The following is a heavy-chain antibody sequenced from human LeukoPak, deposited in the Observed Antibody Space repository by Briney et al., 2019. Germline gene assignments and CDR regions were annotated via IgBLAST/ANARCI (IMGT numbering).Heavy chain of an antibody. Sequence: GGSLRLSCAASGFTFSDYHMSWIRQAPGKGLEWVSYISSSAGTKYYADSVKGRFTISRDNVKNLLYLRMNSLRADDTAVYYCAGTKHDFWSGYYIDTDYWGQGTLVTVSS. CDR3: AGTKHDFWSGYYIDTDY. J-gene: IGHJ4*02. D-gene: IGHD3-3*01. CDR2: ISSSAGTK. V-gene: IGHV3-11*01. CDR1: GFTFSDYH.